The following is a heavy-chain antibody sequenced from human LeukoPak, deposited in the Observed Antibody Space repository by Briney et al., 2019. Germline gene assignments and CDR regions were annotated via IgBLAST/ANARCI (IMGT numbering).Heavy chain of an antibody. J-gene: IGHJ4*02. CDR3: ARHAPRGVGATDYFDY. Sequence: PSETLSLTCTVSGDSIRSRSYYWAWIRQPPGKGLEWIGTIYYSGNTYLNPSLKSRVTISIDTSKNQFSLKLSSVTAADTAVYYCARHAPRGVGATDYFDYWGQGTLVTVSS. V-gene: IGHV4-39*01. CDR2: IYYSGNT. CDR1: GDSIRSRSYY. D-gene: IGHD1-26*01.